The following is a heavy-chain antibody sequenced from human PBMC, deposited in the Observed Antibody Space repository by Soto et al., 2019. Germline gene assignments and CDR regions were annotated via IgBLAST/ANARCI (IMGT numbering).Heavy chain of an antibody. V-gene: IGHV4-59*01. CDR2: VSYSGST. J-gene: IGHJ3*01. CDR3: ARDRSDDLNSFDAFDL. D-gene: IGHD1-1*01. CDR1: GGAIGGYY. Sequence: SETLSLTCSLSGGAIGGYYWSWIRQPPGKALEWIGYVSYSGSTDYHPSLKSRVSISIDTSKNQFSLKMISVTAADTAVYYCARDRSDDLNSFDAFDLWGQGTMVTVSS.